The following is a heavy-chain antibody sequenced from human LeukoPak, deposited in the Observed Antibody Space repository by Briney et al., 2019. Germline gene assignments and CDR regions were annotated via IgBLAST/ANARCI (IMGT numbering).Heavy chain of an antibody. CDR2: IRYDGSNK. D-gene: IGHD3-22*01. V-gene: IGHV3-30*02. Sequence: GGSLRLSCAASGFTFSSYGMHWVRQAPGKGLEWVAFIRYDGSNKYYADSVKGRFTISRDNSKNTLYLQMNSLKAEDTAVYYCAKDFSTMIVVVTYYFDYWGQGTLVTVSS. CDR3: AKDFSTMIVVVTYYFDY. CDR1: GFTFSSYG. J-gene: IGHJ4*02.